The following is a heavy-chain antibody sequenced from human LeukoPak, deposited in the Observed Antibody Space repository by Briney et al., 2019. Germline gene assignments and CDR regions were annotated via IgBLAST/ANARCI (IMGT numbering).Heavy chain of an antibody. J-gene: IGHJ6*02. D-gene: IGHD3-3*01. Sequence: GASVTVSCKASGGTFSSYAISWVRQAPGQGLEWMGGIIPIFGTANYAQKFQGRVTITADESTSTAYMELSSLRSEDTAVYYCATRSPVLRFLEWLQYGMDVWGQGTTVTVSS. CDR3: ATRSPVLRFLEWLQYGMDV. CDR2: IIPIFGTA. CDR1: GGTFSSYA. V-gene: IGHV1-69*13.